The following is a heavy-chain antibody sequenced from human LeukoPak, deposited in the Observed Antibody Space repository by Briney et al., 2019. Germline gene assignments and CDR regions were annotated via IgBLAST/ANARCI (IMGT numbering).Heavy chain of an antibody. D-gene: IGHD3-3*01. Sequence: SETLSLTCAVDGGSFSGYYWSWIRQPPGKGLEWIGEINHSGSTNYNPSLKSRVTISVDTSKNQFSLKLSSVTAADTAVYYCERGGENYDFWSGYDDAFDIWGQGTMVPVSS. CDR1: GGSFSGYY. J-gene: IGHJ3*02. V-gene: IGHV4-34*01. CDR2: INHSGST. CDR3: ERGGENYDFWSGYDDAFDI.